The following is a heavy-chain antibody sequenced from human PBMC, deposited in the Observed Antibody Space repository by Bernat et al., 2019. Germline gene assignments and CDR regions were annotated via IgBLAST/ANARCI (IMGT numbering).Heavy chain of an antibody. Sequence: EVQLVESGGGLVQPGGSLRLSCAASGFTVSSNYMSWVRQAPGKWLEWVSVIYSGGSTYYADSVKGRFTISRDNSKNTLYLQMNSLRAEDTAVYYCARDALVYGSGRVDYWGQGTLVTVSS. CDR3: ARDALVYGSGRVDY. CDR2: IYSGGST. D-gene: IGHD3-10*01. CDR1: GFTVSSNY. J-gene: IGHJ4*02. V-gene: IGHV3-66*01.